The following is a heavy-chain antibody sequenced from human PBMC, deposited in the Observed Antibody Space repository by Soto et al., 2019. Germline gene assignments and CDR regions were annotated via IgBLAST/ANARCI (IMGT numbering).Heavy chain of an antibody. CDR1: GYTFTSYG. CDR2: ISAKKGNT. Sequence: QGQLVQSGAEVKKPGASVKVSCKASGYTFTSYGISWVRQAPGQGLEWMGWISAKKGNTKYAQKFQGRVTMTTDTPTSTAYMGLRSLRSDDTAVYYCARVILSPDFYFHGMDVWGQGTTVTVSS. J-gene: IGHJ6*02. V-gene: IGHV1-18*04. D-gene: IGHD2-15*01. CDR3: ARVILSPDFYFHGMDV.